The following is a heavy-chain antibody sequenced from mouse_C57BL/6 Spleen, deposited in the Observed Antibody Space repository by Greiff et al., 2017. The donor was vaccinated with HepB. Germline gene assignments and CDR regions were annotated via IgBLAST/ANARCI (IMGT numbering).Heavy chain of an antibody. CDR1: YFAFMASA. CDR3: EKTVGGYPYAMTT. V-gene: IGHV1-49*01. J-gene: IGHJ4*01. D-gene: IGHD1-1*02. Sequence: LMESGAELVRPGSSVKLSCKDSYFAFMASAMHWVKQRPGHGLEWIGSFTMYSDATEYSENFKGKATLTANTSSSTAYMELSSLTSEDSAVYYGEKTVGGYPYAMTTGVKEPQSPSPQ. CDR2: FTMYSDAT.